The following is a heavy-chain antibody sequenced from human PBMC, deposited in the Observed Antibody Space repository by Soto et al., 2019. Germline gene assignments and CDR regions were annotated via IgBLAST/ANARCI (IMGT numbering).Heavy chain of an antibody. V-gene: IGHV3-23*01. J-gene: IGHJ4*02. D-gene: IGHD5-18*01. CDR2: ISGSGGST. Sequence: PGESLKISCAASGFTFSSYAMSWVRQAPGKGLEWVSAISGSGGSTYYADSVKGRFTISRDNSKNTLYLQMNSLRAEDTAVYYCAKDQRIQLWYLRSVDYWGQGTLVTVSS. CDR3: AKDQRIQLWYLRSVDY. CDR1: GFTFSSYA.